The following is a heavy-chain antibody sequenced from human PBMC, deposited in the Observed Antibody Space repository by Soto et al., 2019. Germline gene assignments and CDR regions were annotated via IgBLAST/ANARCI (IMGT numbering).Heavy chain of an antibody. J-gene: IGHJ4*02. CDR1: GFTFSSSG. CDR3: SKVRGSGSPKRPFDY. D-gene: IGHD3-10*01. V-gene: IGHV3-30*18. Sequence: PGGSLRLSCAASGFTFSSSGMHWVRQAPGKGLEWVAVISYDGSNKYYADSVKSRFTISRDNSKNTLYLQMNSLRAEDTAVYYCSKVRGSGSPKRPFDYWGQGTLVTVSS. CDR2: ISYDGSNK.